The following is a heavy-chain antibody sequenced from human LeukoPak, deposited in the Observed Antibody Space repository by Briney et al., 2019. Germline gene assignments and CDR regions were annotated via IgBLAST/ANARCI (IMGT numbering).Heavy chain of an antibody. D-gene: IGHD3-22*01. Sequence: GGSLRLSCAASGFTLSSYAMSWVRQAPGKGLEWVSAISGSGGSTYYADSVKGRFTISRDNSKNTLYLQMNSLRAEDTAVYYCAKDRARGITMIVVVISWAFDIWGQGTMVTVSS. CDR2: ISGSGGST. V-gene: IGHV3-23*01. CDR1: GFTLSSYA. CDR3: AKDRARGITMIVVVISWAFDI. J-gene: IGHJ3*02.